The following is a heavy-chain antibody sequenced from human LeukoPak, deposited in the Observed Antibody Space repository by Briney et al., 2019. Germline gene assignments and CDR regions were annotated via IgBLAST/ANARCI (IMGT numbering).Heavy chain of an antibody. J-gene: IGHJ4*02. D-gene: IGHD2-15*01. Sequence: SETLSLTCTVSGGSISSYYWSWIRQPPGKGLEWIGYIYYSGSTNYNPSLKSRVTISVDTSKNQFSLKLSPVTAADTAVYYCARGGYCSGGSCPMYYWGQGTLVTVSS. CDR1: GGSISSYY. V-gene: IGHV4-59*01. CDR3: ARGGYCSGGSCPMYY. CDR2: IYYSGST.